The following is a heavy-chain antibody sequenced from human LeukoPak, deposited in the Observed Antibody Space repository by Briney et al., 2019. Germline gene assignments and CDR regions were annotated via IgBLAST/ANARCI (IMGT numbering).Heavy chain of an antibody. J-gene: IGHJ4*02. CDR1: GYTFTSYG. CDR3: ARTPAVVVVPAAVKLPFDY. Sequence: ASVKVSCKASGYTFTSYGISWVRQAPGQGLEWMGWISAYNGTTNYAQKLQGRVTMTTDTSTSTAYMELRSLRSDDTAVYYCARTPAVVVVPAAVKLPFDYGGQASLVTVSS. CDR2: ISAYNGTT. D-gene: IGHD2-2*01. V-gene: IGHV1-18*01.